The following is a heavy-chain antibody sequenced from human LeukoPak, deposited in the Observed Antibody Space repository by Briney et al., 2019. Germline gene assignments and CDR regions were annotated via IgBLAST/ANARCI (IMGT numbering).Heavy chain of an antibody. V-gene: IGHV3-48*02. CDR3: ARDRITVTPLYYYYGMDV. J-gene: IGHJ6*02. D-gene: IGHD4-17*01. CDR1: GFTFSSYS. Sequence: PGRSLRLSCAASGFTFSSYSMNWVRQAPGKGLEWVSYISSSSSTIYYADSVKGRFTISRDNAKNSLYLQMNSLRDEDTAVYYCARDRITVTPLYYYYGMDVWGQGTTVTVSS. CDR2: ISSSSSTI.